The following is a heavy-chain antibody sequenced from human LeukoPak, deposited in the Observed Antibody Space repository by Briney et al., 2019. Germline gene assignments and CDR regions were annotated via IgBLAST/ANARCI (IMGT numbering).Heavy chain of an antibody. V-gene: IGHV4-34*01. Sequence: SETLSFTXAVYAGSFSYYYWGWLRQPPGKGLEWIGSTYYSGSTYYNPSLNSLITISVDTSNNPFSLLLSSVTAADTALYSSSRLESSGSWFDYGGQGTLVTVPS. D-gene: IGHD3-22*01. CDR2: TYYSGST. J-gene: IGHJ4*02. CDR1: AGSFSYYY. CDR3: SRLESSGSWFDY.